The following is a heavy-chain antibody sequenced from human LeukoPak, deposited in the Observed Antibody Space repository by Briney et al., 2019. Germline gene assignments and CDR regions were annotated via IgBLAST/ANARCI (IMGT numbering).Heavy chain of an antibody. V-gene: IGHV1-8*02. CDR1: GYTFTSYD. CDR2: MNPNSGNT. D-gene: IGHD2-15*01. Sequence: ASVKVSCKASGYTFTSYDINWVRQATGQGLGWMGWMNPNSGNTGYAQKFQGRVTMTEDTSTDTAYMELSSLRSEDTAVYYCATSRNVESVAVDDYWGQGTLVTVSS. J-gene: IGHJ4*02. CDR3: ATSRNVESVAVDDY.